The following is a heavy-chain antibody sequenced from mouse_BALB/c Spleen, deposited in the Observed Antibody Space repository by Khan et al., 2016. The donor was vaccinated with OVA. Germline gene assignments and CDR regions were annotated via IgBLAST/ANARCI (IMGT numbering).Heavy chain of an antibody. CDR3: ARYRYYGSSPWFAY. Sequence: EVQLQESGPELVKPGASVKMSCKASGYTFTSYVMHWVKQKPGQGLEWIGYINPYNDGTKYNEKFKGKATLTSDKSSSTAYMELSSPTSEDSSVYYCARYRYYGSSPWFAYWGQGTLVTVSA. V-gene: IGHV1S136*01. CDR2: INPYNDGT. CDR1: GYTFTSYV. D-gene: IGHD1-1*01. J-gene: IGHJ3*01.